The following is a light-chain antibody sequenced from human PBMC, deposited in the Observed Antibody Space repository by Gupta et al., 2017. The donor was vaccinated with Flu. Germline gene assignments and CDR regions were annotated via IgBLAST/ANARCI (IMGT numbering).Light chain of an antibody. CDR3: QQSYSTPPGLT. CDR2: AAS. Sequence: RVPITCRASQSISSYLNWYQQKPGKAPKLLIYAASSLQSGVPSRFSGSGSGTDFTLTISSLQPEDFATYYCQQSYSTPPGLTFGGGTKVEIK. J-gene: IGKJ4*01. CDR1: QSISSY. V-gene: IGKV1-39*01.